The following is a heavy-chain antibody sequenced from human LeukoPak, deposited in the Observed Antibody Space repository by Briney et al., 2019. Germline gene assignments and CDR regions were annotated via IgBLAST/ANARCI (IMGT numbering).Heavy chain of an antibody. J-gene: IGHJ6*02. V-gene: IGHV3-30*18. CDR3: AKVGGYYDFWNKMVPTYYYYYYGMDV. Sequence: SGGSLRLSCAASGFTFSSYGMHWVRQAPGKGLEWVAVISYDGSNKYYADSVKGRFTISRDNSKNTLYLQMNSLRAEDTAVYYCAKVGGYYDFWNKMVPTYYYYYYGMDVWGQGTTVTVSS. CDR1: GFTFSSYG. D-gene: IGHD3-3*01. CDR2: ISYDGSNK.